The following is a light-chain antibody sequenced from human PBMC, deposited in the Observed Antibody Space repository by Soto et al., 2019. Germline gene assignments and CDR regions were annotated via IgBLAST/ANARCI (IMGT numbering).Light chain of an antibody. CDR3: SSYTSSSTRV. CDR2: EVS. Sequence: QSALTQPASVSGSPGQSITISCTVTSSDVGGYNYVSWYQQHPGKAPKLMIYEVSNRPSGVSNRFSASKSGNTASLTISGLQAEDEADYSCSSYTSSSTRVFGTGTKVTVL. V-gene: IGLV2-14*01. CDR1: SSDVGGYNY. J-gene: IGLJ1*01.